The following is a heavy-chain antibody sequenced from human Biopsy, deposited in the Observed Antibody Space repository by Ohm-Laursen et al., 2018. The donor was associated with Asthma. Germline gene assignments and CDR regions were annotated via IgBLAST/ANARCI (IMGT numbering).Heavy chain of an antibody. J-gene: IGHJ6*02. CDR2: ISVYNGNT. CDR3: ARAVDYSHYYGIGV. Sequence: ASVKVSCKTSGYTFNSAGITWVRQAPGQGLEWMGWISVYNGNTKVAQKLQDRVTMITDTSTSTAYMELRSLRSDDTAAYFCARAVDYSHYYGIGVWGQGTTVTVS. V-gene: IGHV1-18*01. CDR1: GYTFNSAG. D-gene: IGHD3-10*01.